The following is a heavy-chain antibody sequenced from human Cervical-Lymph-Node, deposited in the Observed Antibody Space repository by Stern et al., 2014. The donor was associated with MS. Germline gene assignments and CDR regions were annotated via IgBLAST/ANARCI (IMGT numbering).Heavy chain of an antibody. CDR3: ARDKEDTNMAFRYFDN. CDR2: IYTTGRT. V-gene: IGHV4-61*02. Sequence: QLQLQESGPGLVKPSQTLSLTCTVSGGSVGSGSYDWSWIRQPAGKGLEWIGRIYTTGRTYYNPPLKSRVSISIDTSKNQFPLKLTLVTAADTAVYYCARDKEDTNMAFRYFDNWGQGTLVTVSS. J-gene: IGHJ4*02. CDR1: GGSVGSGSYD. D-gene: IGHD5-18*01.